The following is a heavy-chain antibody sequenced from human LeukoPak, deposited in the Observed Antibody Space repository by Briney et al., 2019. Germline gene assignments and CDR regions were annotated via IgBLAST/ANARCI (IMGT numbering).Heavy chain of an antibody. J-gene: IGHJ4*02. CDR1: GFTVSSNY. CDR2: IYSGGST. V-gene: IGHV3-53*01. Sequence: TGGSLRLSCAASGFTVSSNYMSWVRQAPGKGLEWVSVIYSGGSTYYADSVKGRFTISRDNSKNTLYLQMNSLRAEDTAVYYCARVLAVALDYWGQGTLVTVSS. D-gene: IGHD6-19*01. CDR3: ARVLAVALDY.